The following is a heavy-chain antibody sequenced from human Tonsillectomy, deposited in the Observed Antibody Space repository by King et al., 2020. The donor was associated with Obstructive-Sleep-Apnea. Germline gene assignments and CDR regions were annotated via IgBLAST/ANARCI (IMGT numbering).Heavy chain of an antibody. CDR1: GYTFIDYA. V-gene: IGHV7-4-1*02. CDR2: INTETGDP. CDR3: ARDFTTTDTTGI. J-gene: IGHJ3*02. Sequence: VQLVESGSELKKPGASVKVSCKASGYTFIDYAMNWVRQAPGQGLQWMGWINTETGDPTYAQGFTGRFVFSLDTSVTTAYLQISSLRTEDTAIYYCARDFTTTDTTGIWGQGTMVTVSS. D-gene: IGHD4-17*01.